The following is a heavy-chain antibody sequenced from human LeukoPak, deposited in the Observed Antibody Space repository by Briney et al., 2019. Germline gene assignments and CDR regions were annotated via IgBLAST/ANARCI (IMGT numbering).Heavy chain of an antibody. CDR3: AKDKGGGYDSSGYGN. CDR2: ISGSGGST. D-gene: IGHD3-22*01. V-gene: IGHV3-23*01. Sequence: GGSLRLSCAASGFTFSSYAMSWVRQAPGKRLEWVSAISGSGGSTYYADSVKGRFTISRDNSKNTLYLQMNSLRAEDTAVYYCAKDKGGGYDSSGYGNWGQGTLVTVSS. CDR1: GFTFSSYA. J-gene: IGHJ4*02.